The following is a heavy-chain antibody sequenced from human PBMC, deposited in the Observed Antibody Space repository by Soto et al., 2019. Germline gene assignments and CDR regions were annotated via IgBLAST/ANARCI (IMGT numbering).Heavy chain of an antibody. CDR3: ARGRFGAAAGIRFDP. Sequence: QVQLQQWGAGLLKPSETLSLTCAVYGGSFSGYYWSWIRQPPGKGLEWIGEINHSGSTNYNPSLKSRVTISVDTSKNQFSLKLSSVTAADTAVCYCARGRFGAAAGIRFDPWGQGTLVTVSS. J-gene: IGHJ5*02. CDR2: INHSGST. V-gene: IGHV4-34*01. CDR1: GGSFSGYY. D-gene: IGHD6-13*01.